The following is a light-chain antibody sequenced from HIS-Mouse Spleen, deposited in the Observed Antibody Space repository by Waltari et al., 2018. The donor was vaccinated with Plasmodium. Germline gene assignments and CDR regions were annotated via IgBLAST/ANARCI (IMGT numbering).Light chain of an antibody. J-gene: IGKJ2*01. Sequence: DIVMTQSPDSLAVCLGEGATIKCKSSQSVLYSSNNKNYLAWYQQKPGQPPKLLIYWASTRESGVPDRFSGSGSGTDFTLTISSLQAEDVAVYYCQQYYSTPYTFGQGTKLEIK. CDR1: QSVLYSSNNKNY. CDR3: QQYYSTPYT. V-gene: IGKV4-1*01. CDR2: WAS.